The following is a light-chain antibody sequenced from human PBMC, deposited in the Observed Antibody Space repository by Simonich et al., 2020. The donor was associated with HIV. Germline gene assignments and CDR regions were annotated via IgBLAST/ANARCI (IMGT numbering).Light chain of an antibody. Sequence: EIVMTQSPATLSVSPGERATLSCRASQSVSSKLAWYQQKPGQAPMLLIYGASTRAIGIPARCSGSGSGTEFTLTISSLQSEDFAVYYCQQYNNWPPYTFGQGTKLEIK. J-gene: IGKJ2*01. CDR3: QQYNNWPPYT. CDR2: GAS. CDR1: QSVSSK. V-gene: IGKV3-15*01.